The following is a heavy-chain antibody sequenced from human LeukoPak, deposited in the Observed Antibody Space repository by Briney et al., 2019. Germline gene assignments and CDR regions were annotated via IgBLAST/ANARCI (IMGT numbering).Heavy chain of an antibody. Sequence: SGPTLVNPTQTLTLTCTFSGFSLSTSGVGVGWIRQPPGKALEWLALIYWDDDKRYSPSLKSRLTITKDTSKNQVVLTMTNMDPVDTATYYCAHSAYYYDSSGYYLLFDYWGQGTLVTVSS. J-gene: IGHJ4*02. CDR3: AHSAYYYDSSGYYLLFDY. CDR1: GFSLSTSGVG. V-gene: IGHV2-5*02. CDR2: IYWDDDK. D-gene: IGHD3-22*01.